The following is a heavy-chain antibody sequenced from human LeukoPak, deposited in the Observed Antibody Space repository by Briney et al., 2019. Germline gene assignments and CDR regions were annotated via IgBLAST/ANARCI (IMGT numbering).Heavy chain of an antibody. J-gene: IGHJ6*03. CDR2: INPNSGGT. CDR3: ARDLAMVVDYYYYYMDV. CDR1: GYTFTGYY. Sequence: AAVKVSCKASGYTFTGYYMHWVRQAPGQELEGMERINPNSGGTNYPQKLQGRVTMTRDPSLSTAYMELSRLRSDDTAVYYCARDLAMVVDYYYYYMDVWGKGTTVTVSS. D-gene: IGHD2-15*01. V-gene: IGHV1-2*06.